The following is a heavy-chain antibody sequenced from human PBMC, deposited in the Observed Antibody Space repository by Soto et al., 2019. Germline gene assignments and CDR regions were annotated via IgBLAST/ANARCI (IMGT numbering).Heavy chain of an antibody. D-gene: IGHD4-17*01. CDR2: IGIAGDP. J-gene: IGHJ6*02. CDR3: ARAPQDFGDYLSYAMDV. CDR1: GFTFNSHD. V-gene: IGHV3-13*05. Sequence: EVQLVESGGGLVQPGGSLRLSCAASGFTFNSHDMHWVRQTTGRGLEWISGIGIAGDPYYSGAVKGRFTISRENAKNSFYLEMNSLRAGDTAVNYCARAPQDFGDYLSYAMDVWGQGTTVTVSS.